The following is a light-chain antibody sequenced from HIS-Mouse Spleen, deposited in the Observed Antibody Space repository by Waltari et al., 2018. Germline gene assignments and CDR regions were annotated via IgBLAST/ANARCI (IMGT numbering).Light chain of an antibody. Sequence: QSALTQPRSVSGSPGQSVTISCTGTSSHVGGYNFFPWYQQHPGKAPKRMIYDVSKRPSGVPDRFSGSKSGNTASLTISGLQAEDEADYYCCSYAGSYTYVVFGGGTKLTVL. V-gene: IGLV2-11*01. CDR1: SSHVGGYNF. J-gene: IGLJ2*01. CDR2: DVS. CDR3: CSYAGSYTYVV.